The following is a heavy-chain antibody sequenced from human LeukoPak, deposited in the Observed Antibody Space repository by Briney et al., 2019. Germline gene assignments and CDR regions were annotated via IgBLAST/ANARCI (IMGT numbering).Heavy chain of an antibody. CDR1: GYSFTSYW. D-gene: IGHD2-2*01. CDR2: IDPSDSYT. J-gene: IGHJ3*02. V-gene: IGHV5-10-1*01. Sequence: GESLKISCKGSGYSFTSYWISWVRQMPGKGLEWMGRIDPSDSYTTYSPSFQGHVTISADKSISTAYLQWSSLKASDTAMYYCARHHPLTYCSSTSCPVDAFDIWGQGTMVTVSS. CDR3: ARHHPLTYCSSTSCPVDAFDI.